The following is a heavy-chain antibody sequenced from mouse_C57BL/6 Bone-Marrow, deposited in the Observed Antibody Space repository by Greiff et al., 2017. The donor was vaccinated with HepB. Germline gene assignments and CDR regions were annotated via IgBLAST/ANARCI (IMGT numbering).Heavy chain of an antibody. Sequence: VQLKESGPELVKPGASVKMSCKASGYTFTDYNMHWVKQSHGKSLEWIGYINPNNGGTSYNQKFKGKATLTVNKSSSTAYMELRSLTSEDSAVYYCARRGSPSIRYFDVWGTGTTVTVSS. CDR1: GYTFTDYN. CDR3: ARRGSPSIRYFDV. J-gene: IGHJ1*03. CDR2: INPNNGGT. V-gene: IGHV1-22*01. D-gene: IGHD2-4*01.